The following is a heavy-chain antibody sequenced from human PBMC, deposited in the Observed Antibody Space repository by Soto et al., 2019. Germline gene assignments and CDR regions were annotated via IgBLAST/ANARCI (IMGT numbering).Heavy chain of an antibody. CDR2: IYHSGST. Sequence: QLQLQESGSGLVKPSQTLSLTCAVSGGSISSGGYSCNWIRQPPGKGLEWIGYIYHSGSTYYNPSLKSRVTIPVDRAKNQFSLKLSSVTAADTAVYYCARGVTTVTTFDYWGQGTLVTVSS. CDR1: GGSISSGGYS. V-gene: IGHV4-30-2*01. D-gene: IGHD4-17*01. J-gene: IGHJ4*02. CDR3: ARGVTTVTTFDY.